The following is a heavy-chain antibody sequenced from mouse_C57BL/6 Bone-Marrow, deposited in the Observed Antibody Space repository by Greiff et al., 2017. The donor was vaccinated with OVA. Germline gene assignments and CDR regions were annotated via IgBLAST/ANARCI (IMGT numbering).Heavy chain of an antibody. D-gene: IGHD2-4*01. V-gene: IGHV8-8*01. J-gene: IGHJ4*01. CDR1: GFSLSTFGMG. CDR3: ARDGLYDYDDENAMDY. CDR2: IWWADDK. Sequence: QVTLKVSGPGILQPSQTLSLTCSFSGFSLSTFGMGVGWIRQPSGKGLEWLAHIWWADDKYYNPALKSRLTISKDTSKNQGFLKIANVDTADTATYYCARDGLYDYDDENAMDYWGQGTSVTVSS.